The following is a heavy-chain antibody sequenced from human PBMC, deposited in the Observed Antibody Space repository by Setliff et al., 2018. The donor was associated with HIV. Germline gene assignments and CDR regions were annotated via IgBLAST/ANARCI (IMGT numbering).Heavy chain of an antibody. D-gene: IGHD3-3*01. CDR1: GYSFTNYW. CDR3: VRLYDFWSGNSRNYYMDV. Sequence: GESLKISCKGSGYSFTNYWIAWVRQVSGKGLELMGIIFPADSDTRYSPSFQGQVTISADMTISTAYLQWSTLKASDTAMYYCVRLYDFWSGNSRNYYMDVWGRGTTVTVSS. V-gene: IGHV5-51*01. CDR2: IFPADSDT. J-gene: IGHJ6*03.